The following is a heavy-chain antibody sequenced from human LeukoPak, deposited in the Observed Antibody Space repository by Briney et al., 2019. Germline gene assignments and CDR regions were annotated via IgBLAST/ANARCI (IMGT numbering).Heavy chain of an antibody. J-gene: IGHJ4*02. Sequence: PGESLKISCKGSGYSFTSNWINWVRQMPGKGLEWMGRIDPSDSYSDYSPSFQGHVTISADKSISTAYLQWSRLKASDTAMYYCVRVVTAPSTFDYWGQGTLVTVSS. CDR2: IDPSDSYS. V-gene: IGHV5-10-1*01. CDR3: VRVVTAPSTFDY. CDR1: GYSFTSNW. D-gene: IGHD2-21*02.